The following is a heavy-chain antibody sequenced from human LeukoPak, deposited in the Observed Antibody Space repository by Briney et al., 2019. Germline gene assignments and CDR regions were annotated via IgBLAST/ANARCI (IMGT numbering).Heavy chain of an antibody. Sequence: GGSLRLSCAASGFTFSSYGMHWVRQAPGKGLEWVAVIWYDGSNKYYADSVKGRFTISRDNSKNTLCLQMSSLRAEDTAVYYCVKGELLWFGELEVFDYWGQGTLVTVSS. CDR1: GFTFSSYG. CDR2: IWYDGSNK. V-gene: IGHV3-30*02. CDR3: VKGELLWFGELEVFDY. J-gene: IGHJ4*02. D-gene: IGHD3-10*01.